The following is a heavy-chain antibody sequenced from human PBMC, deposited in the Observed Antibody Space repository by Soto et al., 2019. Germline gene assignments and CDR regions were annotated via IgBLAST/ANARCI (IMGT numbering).Heavy chain of an antibody. CDR2: IYYSGST. CDR3: ARERRDYSNYVYDY. J-gene: IGHJ4*02. V-gene: IGHV4-59*01. Sequence: SETLSLTCAVYGGSIRSYYWSWIRQPPGKGLEWIGYIYYSGSTNYNPSLKSRVTISVDTSKNQFSLKLSSVTAADTAVYYCARERRDYSNYVYDYWGQGTLVTVSS. D-gene: IGHD4-4*01. CDR1: GGSIRSYY.